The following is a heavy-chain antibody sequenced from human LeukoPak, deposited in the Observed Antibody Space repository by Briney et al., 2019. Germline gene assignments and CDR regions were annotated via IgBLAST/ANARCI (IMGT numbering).Heavy chain of an antibody. CDR2: IDSSSSYI. Sequence: PGGSLRLSCEASGFAISDYSMNWVRQVPGKGLEWVSSIDSSSSYIYYADSVKGRFTISRANAKNSLFLQMNSLRAEDTAVYYCARGPHGGFVIIPTEFWGQGTLVTVSS. J-gene: IGHJ4*02. D-gene: IGHD3-3*01. V-gene: IGHV3-21*01. CDR1: GFAISDYS. CDR3: ARGPHGGFVIIPTEF.